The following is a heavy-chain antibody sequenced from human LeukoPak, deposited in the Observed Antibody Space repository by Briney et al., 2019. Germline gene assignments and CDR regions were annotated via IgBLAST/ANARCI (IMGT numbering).Heavy chain of an antibody. CDR3: ARREMAAMNY. J-gene: IGHJ4*02. CDR2: INHSGST. D-gene: IGHD2-2*01. Sequence: SETLSLTCAVYGGSFSGYYWSWIRQPPGKGLEWIGEINHSGSTNYNPSLKSRVTISVDTSKNQFSLKLSSVTAADTAVYYCARREMAAMNYWGQGTLVTVSS. V-gene: IGHV4-34*01. CDR1: GGSFSGYY.